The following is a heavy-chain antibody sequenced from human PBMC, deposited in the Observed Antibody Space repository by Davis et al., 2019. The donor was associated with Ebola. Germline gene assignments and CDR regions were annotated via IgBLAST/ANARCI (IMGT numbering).Heavy chain of an antibody. CDR2: INPSGGST. D-gene: IGHD2-8*01. J-gene: IGHJ4*02. CDR1: GYTFTSYY. CDR3: ARARLKWQLDY. Sequence: AASVKVSCKASGYTFTSYYMHWVRPAPGQGLEWMGIINPSGGSTSYAQKFQGRVTMTRDTSTSTVYMELSSLRSEDTAVYYCARARLKWQLDYWGQGTLVTVSS. V-gene: IGHV1-46*01.